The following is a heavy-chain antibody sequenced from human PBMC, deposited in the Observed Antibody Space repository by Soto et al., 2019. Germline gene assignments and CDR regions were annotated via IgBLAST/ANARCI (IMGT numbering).Heavy chain of an antibody. V-gene: IGHV1-18*01. CDR3: ARGQHYYDSSGYPGY. CDR1: GYTFTSYG. J-gene: IGHJ4*02. Sequence: GASVKVSCKASGYTFTSYGISWVRQAPGQGLEWMGWISAYNGNTNYAQMLQGRVTMTTDTSTSTAYMELNSLRAEDTAVYYCARGQHYYDSSGYPGYWGQGALVTVSS. CDR2: ISAYNGNT. D-gene: IGHD3-22*01.